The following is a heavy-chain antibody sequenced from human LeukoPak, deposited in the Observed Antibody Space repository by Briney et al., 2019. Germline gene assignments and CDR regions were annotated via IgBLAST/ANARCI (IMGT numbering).Heavy chain of an antibody. D-gene: IGHD5-24*01. CDR1: GFTFSSYA. J-gene: IGHJ1*01. CDR2: ISGSGGST. Sequence: AGGSLRLSCAASGFTFSSYAMSWVRQAPGKGLEWVSAISGSGGSTYYADSVKGRFTISRDNSKNTLYLQMNSLRAEDTAVYYCASDIDDYNVLPPLFQHWGQGTLVTVSS. CDR3: ASDIDDYNVLPPLFQH. V-gene: IGHV3-23*01.